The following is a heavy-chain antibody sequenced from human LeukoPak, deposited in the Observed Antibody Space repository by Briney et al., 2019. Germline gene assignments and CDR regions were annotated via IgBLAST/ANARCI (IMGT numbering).Heavy chain of an antibody. J-gene: IGHJ3*02. Sequence: GGSLRLSCAASGFTVSSNYMSWVRQAPGKGLEWVSVIYSGGSTYYADSVKGRFTISRDNSKNTLYLQMNSLRAEDTAVYYCARDLWFGELNVFDIWGQGTRVTVSS. CDR1: GFTVSSNY. D-gene: IGHD3-10*01. V-gene: IGHV3-53*01. CDR3: ARDLWFGELNVFDI. CDR2: IYSGGST.